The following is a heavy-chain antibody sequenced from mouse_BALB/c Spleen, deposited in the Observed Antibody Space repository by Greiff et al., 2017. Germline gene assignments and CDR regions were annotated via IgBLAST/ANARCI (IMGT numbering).Heavy chain of an antibody. CDR3: ARGDGSSLYAMDY. CDR2: IDPANGNT. V-gene: IGHV14-3*02. CDR1: GFNIKDTY. Sequence: VQLQQSGAELVKPGASVKLSCTASGFNIKDTYMHWVKQRPEQGLEWIGRIDPANGNTKYDPKFQGKATITADTSSNTAYLQLSSLTSEDTAVYYCARGDGSSLYAMDYWGQGTSVTVSS. J-gene: IGHJ4*01. D-gene: IGHD1-1*01.